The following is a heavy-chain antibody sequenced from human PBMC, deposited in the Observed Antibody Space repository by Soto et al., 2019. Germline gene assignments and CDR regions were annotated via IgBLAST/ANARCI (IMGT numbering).Heavy chain of an antibody. CDR2: IYYSGSA. D-gene: IGHD1-26*01. V-gene: IGHV4-59*12. J-gene: IGHJ4*02. Sequence: TSETLSLTCTVSGASITSYYWTWIRQPPGKGLEWIGSIYYSGSANYNPSLKSRVTISVHTSNSQFSLELNSVTAADTAVYYCARGLISGSHYSGGWYYFDSWGQGTQVTVSS. CDR3: ARGLISGSHYSGGWYYFDS. CDR1: GASITSYY.